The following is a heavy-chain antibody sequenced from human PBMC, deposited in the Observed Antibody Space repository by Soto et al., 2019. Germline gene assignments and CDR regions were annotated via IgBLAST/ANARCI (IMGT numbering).Heavy chain of an antibody. V-gene: IGHV4-30-2*01. CDR1: GGSISSGGYS. D-gene: IGHD5-12*01. Sequence: QLQLQESGSGLVKPSQTLSLTCAVSGGSISSGGYSWSWIRQPPGKGLEWIGYIYHSGSTYYNPSLKGRVPISVARSKNQFSLKLSSATAADTAVYYCAAGGGLPRYYWGQGTLVTVSS. J-gene: IGHJ4*02. CDR3: AAGGGLPRYY. CDR2: IYHSGST.